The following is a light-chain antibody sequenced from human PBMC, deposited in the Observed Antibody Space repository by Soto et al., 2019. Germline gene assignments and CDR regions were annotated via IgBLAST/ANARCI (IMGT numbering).Light chain of an antibody. CDR1: SNDVGGYNF. Sequence: QSVLTQPASVSGSPGQSITISCTGTSNDVGGYNFVSWYQQHPGKAPKLMISEVRNRPSGVSNRFSGSKSGNTASLTISGLQAEDEADYHCISYTGSSTLYVFGTGTKVTVL. V-gene: IGLV2-14*01. CDR2: EVR. J-gene: IGLJ1*01. CDR3: ISYTGSSTLYV.